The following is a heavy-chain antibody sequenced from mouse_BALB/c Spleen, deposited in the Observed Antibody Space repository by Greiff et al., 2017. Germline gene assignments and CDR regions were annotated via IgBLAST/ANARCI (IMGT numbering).Heavy chain of an antibody. Sequence: EVKLQESGAELVKPGASVKLSCTASGFNIKDTYMHWVKQRPEQGLEWIGRIDPANGNTKYDPKFQGKATITADTSSNTAYLQLSSLTSEDTAVYDCAYGSSPTVFAYWGQGTVVTVSA. V-gene: IGHV14-3*02. J-gene: IGHJ3*01. CDR3: AYGSSPTVFAY. CDR2: IDPANGNT. D-gene: IGHD1-1*01. CDR1: GFNIKDTY.